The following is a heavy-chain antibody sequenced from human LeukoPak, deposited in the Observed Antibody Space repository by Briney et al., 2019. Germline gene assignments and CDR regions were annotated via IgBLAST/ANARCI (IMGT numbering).Heavy chain of an antibody. Sequence: SVKVSCKASGGTFSSYAISWVRQAPGQGLEWMGGIIPIFGTANYAQKFQGRVTITADESTSTAYMELSSLRSEDTAVYYCARGATREMATPYYYGMDVWGQGTTSPSP. CDR3: ARGATREMATPYYYGMDV. D-gene: IGHD5-24*01. CDR2: IIPIFGTA. J-gene: IGHJ6*02. CDR1: GGTFSSYA. V-gene: IGHV1-69*13.